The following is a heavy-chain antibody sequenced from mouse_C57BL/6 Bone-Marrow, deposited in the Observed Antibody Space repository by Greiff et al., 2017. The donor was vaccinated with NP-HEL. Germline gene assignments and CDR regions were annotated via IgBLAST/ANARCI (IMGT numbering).Heavy chain of an antibody. Sequence: VKLMESGPGLVAPSQRLSITCTVSGFSLTSYAISWVRQPPGKGLEWLGVIWTGVGTNYNSALKSRLIISKDNSKSQVFLKMNSLQTDDTARYYCASLYDGYYDWYFDVWGTGTTVTVSS. V-gene: IGHV2-9-1*01. J-gene: IGHJ1*03. CDR1: GFSLTSYA. CDR3: ASLYDGYYDWYFDV. CDR2: IWTGVGT. D-gene: IGHD2-3*01.